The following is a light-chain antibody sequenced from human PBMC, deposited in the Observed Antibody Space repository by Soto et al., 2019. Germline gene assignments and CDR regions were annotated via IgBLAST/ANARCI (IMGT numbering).Light chain of an antibody. V-gene: IGKV3-20*01. J-gene: IGKJ1*01. Sequence: EIVLTQSPGTLSLSPGERATLSCRASQSVNSRYLAWYQQKAGQAPRLLIYGASSRATGIPDRFSGSGSGTDFTLTISRLEPEDFAVYYCQQYGSSGTFGQGTKV. CDR2: GAS. CDR1: QSVNSRY. CDR3: QQYGSSGT.